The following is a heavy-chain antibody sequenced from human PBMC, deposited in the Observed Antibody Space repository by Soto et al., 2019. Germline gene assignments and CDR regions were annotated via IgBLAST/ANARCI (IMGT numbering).Heavy chain of an antibody. V-gene: IGHV3-48*01. Sequence: EVQLVESGGGLVQPGGSLRLSCAASGFTFSSYSMNWVRQAPGKGLEWVSYSSSSSSTIYYADSVKGRFTISRDNAKNARFRQRNGLRAEDRAVYYWGRDSGYSYGPLDYWGEGSLVTVSS. D-gene: IGHD5-18*01. CDR3: GRDSGYSYGPLDY. J-gene: IGHJ4*02. CDR1: GFTFSSYS. CDR2: SSSSSSTI.